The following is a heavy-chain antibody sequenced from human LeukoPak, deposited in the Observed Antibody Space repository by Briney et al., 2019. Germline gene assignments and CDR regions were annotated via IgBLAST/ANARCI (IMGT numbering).Heavy chain of an antibody. CDR2: ISSSSSYI. CDR1: GFTFSSYS. CDR3: ARVEYSGSYYPGAYYYYYMDV. Sequence: GGSLRLSCAASGFTFSSYSMNWVRQAPGKGLEWVSSISSSSSYIYYADSVKGRFTISRDNAKNSLYLQMNSLRAEDTAVYYCARVEYSGSYYPGAYYYYYMDVWGKGTTVTISS. V-gene: IGHV3-21*01. D-gene: IGHD1-26*01. J-gene: IGHJ6*03.